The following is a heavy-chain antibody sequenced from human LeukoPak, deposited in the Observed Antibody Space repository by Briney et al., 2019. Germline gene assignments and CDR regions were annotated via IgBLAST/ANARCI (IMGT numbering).Heavy chain of an antibody. CDR1: GYSISSGYY. Sequence: PSETLSLTCTVSGYSISSGYYWGWIRQPPGKGLEWIGSIYHSGSTYYNPSLKSRVTISVDTSKNQFSLKLSSVTAADTAVYYCASRSIAVAGDFDYWGQGTLVTVSS. V-gene: IGHV4-38-2*02. CDR2: IYHSGST. J-gene: IGHJ4*02. CDR3: ASRSIAVAGDFDY. D-gene: IGHD6-19*01.